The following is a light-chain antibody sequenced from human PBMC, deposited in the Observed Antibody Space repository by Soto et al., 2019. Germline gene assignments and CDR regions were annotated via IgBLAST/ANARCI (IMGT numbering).Light chain of an antibody. Sequence: QSALTQPPSASGSPGQSVTISCTGTSSDVGGYNLVSWYQQHPGEAPKLIIYEVTKRPSGVPDRFSGSKSGNTASLTVSGLQTEDEADYYCSSFAGTNNRYVFGTGTKLTVL. CDR1: SSDVGGYNL. V-gene: IGLV2-8*01. J-gene: IGLJ1*01. CDR3: SSFAGTNNRYV. CDR2: EVT.